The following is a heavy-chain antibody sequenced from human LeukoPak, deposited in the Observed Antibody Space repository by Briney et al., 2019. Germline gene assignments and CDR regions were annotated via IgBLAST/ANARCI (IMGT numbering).Heavy chain of an antibody. Sequence: PGGSLRLSCAASGFTFRNYWMSWVRQAPGKGLEWMANIKPDGSDNYYVDSVKGRFTISRDNAKNSLSLQMNSLRAEDTAVYYCARIKYQYCGSDCYSLEFDYWGQGTLVTVSS. V-gene: IGHV3-7*01. D-gene: IGHD2-21*01. CDR3: ARIKYQYCGSDCYSLEFDY. J-gene: IGHJ4*02. CDR2: IKPDGSDN. CDR1: GFTFRNYW.